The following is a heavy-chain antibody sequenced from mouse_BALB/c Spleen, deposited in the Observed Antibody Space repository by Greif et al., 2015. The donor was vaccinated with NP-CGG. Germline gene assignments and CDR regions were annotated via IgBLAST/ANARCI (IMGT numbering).Heavy chain of an antibody. CDR1: GYTFTSYV. V-gene: IGHV1-14*01. J-gene: IGHJ2*01. D-gene: IGHD1-1*01. CDR2: INPYNGGT. CDR3: ARRDGNYFDY. Sequence: QLQQSGPELVKPGASVKMSCKASGYTFTSYVMHWVKQKPGQGLEWTGYINPYNGGTKYNEKFKGKATLTSDKSSSTAYMELSSLTSEDSAVYYCARRDGNYFDYWGQGTTLSVSS.